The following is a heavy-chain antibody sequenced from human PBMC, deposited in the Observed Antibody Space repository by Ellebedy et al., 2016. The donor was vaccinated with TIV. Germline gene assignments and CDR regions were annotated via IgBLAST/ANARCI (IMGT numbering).Heavy chain of an antibody. CDR2: ISAYNGNT. CDR1: GYTFTSYG. CDR3: ARDQGDCSSTSCYESDPYYYYYGMDV. D-gene: IGHD2-2*01. J-gene: IGHJ6*02. V-gene: IGHV1-18*01. Sequence: ASVKVSCXASGYTFTSYGISWVRQAPGQGLEWMGWISAYNGNTNYAQKLQGRVTMTTDTSTSTAYMELRSLRSEDTAVYYCARDQGDCSSTSCYESDPYYYYYGMDVWGQGTTVTVSS.